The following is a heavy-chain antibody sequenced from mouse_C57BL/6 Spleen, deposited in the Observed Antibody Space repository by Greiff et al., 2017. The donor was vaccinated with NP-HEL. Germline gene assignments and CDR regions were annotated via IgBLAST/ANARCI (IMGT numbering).Heavy chain of an antibody. D-gene: IGHD2-13*01. V-gene: IGHV1-82*01. Sequence: VQLQQSGPELVKPGASVKISCKASGYAFSSSWMNWVKQRPGKGLEWIGRIYPGDGDTNYNGKFKGKATLTADKSSSTAYMQLSSLTSEDSAVYFCARWGLQYFDYWGQGTTLTVSS. CDR3: ARWGLQYFDY. J-gene: IGHJ2*01. CDR2: IYPGDGDT. CDR1: GYAFSSSW.